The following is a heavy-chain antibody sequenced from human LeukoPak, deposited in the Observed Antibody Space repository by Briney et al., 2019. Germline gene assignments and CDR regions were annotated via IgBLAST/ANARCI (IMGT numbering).Heavy chain of an antibody. CDR1: GYTFTDYY. Sequence: ASVKVSCKASGYTFTDYYMHWVRQAPGQGFEWMGWINPNDGDTNYAQKFQGRVTMTRDTSISTAHMEVSRLRSDDRAVYYCVRANFSYCSSLTCLFDYWGQGTLVTVSS. CDR2: INPNDGDT. CDR3: VRANFSYCSSLTCLFDY. D-gene: IGHD2-2*01. V-gene: IGHV1-2*02. J-gene: IGHJ4*02.